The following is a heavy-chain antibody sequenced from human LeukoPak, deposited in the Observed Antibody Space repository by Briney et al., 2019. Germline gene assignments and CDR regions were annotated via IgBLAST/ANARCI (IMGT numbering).Heavy chain of an antibody. CDR2: IKSKTDGGTT. CDR3: STDKLWHFDC. V-gene: IGHV3-15*01. CDR1: GFTFSNAW. D-gene: IGHD5-18*01. J-gene: IGHJ4*02. Sequence: GGSLRLSCAASGFTFSNAWMSWVSQAPGKGLEWVGRIKSKTDGGTTDYAAPVKGRFTISRDDSKNTLYQQMNSLKTGDPAVYYCSTDKLWHFDCWGQGTLVTVSS.